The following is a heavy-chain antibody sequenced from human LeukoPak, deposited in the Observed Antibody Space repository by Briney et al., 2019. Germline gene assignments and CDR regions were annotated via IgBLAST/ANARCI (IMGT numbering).Heavy chain of an antibody. Sequence: EASVKVSCKASGGTFSSYAISWARQAPGQGLEWMGGIIPIFGTANYAQKFQGRDTITADESTSTAYMELSSLRSEDTAVYYCARGYYGSGSYYNTTNWFDPWGQGTLVTVSS. CDR1: GGTFSSYA. V-gene: IGHV1-69*01. CDR3: ARGYYGSGSYYNTTNWFDP. CDR2: IIPIFGTA. J-gene: IGHJ5*02. D-gene: IGHD3-10*01.